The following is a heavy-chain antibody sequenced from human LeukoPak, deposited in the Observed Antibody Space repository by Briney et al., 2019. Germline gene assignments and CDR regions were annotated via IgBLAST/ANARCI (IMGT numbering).Heavy chain of an antibody. CDR2: ISSSGSTI. CDR1: GFTFSDYY. D-gene: IGHD3-22*01. CDR3: ARGGYYYDSSAFDY. Sequence: GESLRLSCAASGFTFSDYYMSWIRQAPGKGLEWVSYISSSGSTIYYADSVKGRFTISRDNAKNSLYLQMNSLRAEDTAVHYCARGGYYYDSSAFDYWGQGTLVTVSS. V-gene: IGHV3-11*04. J-gene: IGHJ4*02.